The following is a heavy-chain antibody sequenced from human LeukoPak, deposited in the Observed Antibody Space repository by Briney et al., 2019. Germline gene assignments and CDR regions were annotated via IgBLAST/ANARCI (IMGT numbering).Heavy chain of an antibody. Sequence: PSETLSLTCTVSGGSISSYYWTWIRQAPGNGLEWIGYIYYTGSTNYNPSLKSRVTISVDTSKNQFSLKLSSVTAADTAVYYCARDGYSGYRPRFDYWGQGTLVTVSS. D-gene: IGHD5-12*01. V-gene: IGHV4-59*12. J-gene: IGHJ4*02. CDR3: ARDGYSGYRPRFDY. CDR2: IYYTGST. CDR1: GGSISSYY.